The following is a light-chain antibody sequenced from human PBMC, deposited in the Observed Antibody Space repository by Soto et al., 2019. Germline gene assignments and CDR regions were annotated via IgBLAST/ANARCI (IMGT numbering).Light chain of an antibody. Sequence: VLTQSLAALSLSPGERATLSCMASQSVNRYLSCYQQKPGQAPRLLIYDTSNRATGIPARFGGSGSGTEFNLTISSLQSEDSAIYYCQQYNNWPKTFGKGTRWIS. V-gene: IGKV3-11*01. CDR2: DTS. CDR1: QSVNRY. CDR3: QQYNNWPKT. J-gene: IGKJ1*01.